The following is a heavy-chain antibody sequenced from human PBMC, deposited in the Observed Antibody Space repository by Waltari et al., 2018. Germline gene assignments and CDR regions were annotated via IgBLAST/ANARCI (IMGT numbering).Heavy chain of an antibody. CDR1: GGSISSYY. J-gene: IGHJ4*02. V-gene: IGHV4-59*01. Sequence: QVQLQESGPGLVKPSETLSLTCTVSGGSISSYYWSWIRQPPGKGLEWIGYIYYSGSTNDNPSLKSRVPISVDTAKNQFSLKLSAVTAADTAVYYCARAGWSSSWFFDYWGQGTLVTVSS. CDR2: IYYSGST. D-gene: IGHD6-13*01. CDR3: ARAGWSSSWFFDY.